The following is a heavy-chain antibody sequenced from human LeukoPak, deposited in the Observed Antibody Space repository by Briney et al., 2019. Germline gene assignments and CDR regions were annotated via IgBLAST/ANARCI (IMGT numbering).Heavy chain of an antibody. V-gene: IGHV1-2*02. CDR3: ARTDRVGQWLVPRY. D-gene: IGHD6-19*01. J-gene: IGHJ4*02. CDR1: GYTFTNYY. Sequence: GASVKVSCRTSGYTFTNYYIHWVRQAPGQGLEWTGWINPNSGGTNYAQKFQGRVTMARDTSISTAYMELSRLRSDDTAVYYCARTDRVGQWLVPRYWGQGTLVTVSS. CDR2: INPNSGGT.